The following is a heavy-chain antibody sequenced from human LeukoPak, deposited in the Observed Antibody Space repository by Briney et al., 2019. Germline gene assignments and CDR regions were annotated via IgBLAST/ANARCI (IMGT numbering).Heavy chain of an antibody. Sequence: PGGSLRLSCAASGFAFSSDWMHWVRQAPGKGLVWVSRINSDGSRTNYADSVEGRFTISRDNAKNTLYLQMNSLRAEDTAVYYCALIQGCGSTSCYYTDYWGQGTLVTVSS. CDR1: GFAFSSDW. J-gene: IGHJ4*02. CDR2: INSDGSRT. V-gene: IGHV3-74*01. D-gene: IGHD2-2*01. CDR3: ALIQGCGSTSCYYTDY.